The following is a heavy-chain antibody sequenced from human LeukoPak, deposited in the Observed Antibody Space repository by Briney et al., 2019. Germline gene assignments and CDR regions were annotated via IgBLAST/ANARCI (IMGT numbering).Heavy chain of an antibody. J-gene: IGHJ4*02. CDR3: AKSGYSYGFLDY. V-gene: IGHV3-30*18. D-gene: IGHD5-18*01. CDR1: GFTFSSYG. CDR2: ISYDGSGQ. Sequence: GGSLRLSCAASGFTFSSYGIHWVRQAPGKGLEWVAVISYDGSGQEFADSVKGRFTISRDNSKNTVFLQMNSLRAEDTAIYYCAKSGYSYGFLDYWGQGTLVTVSS.